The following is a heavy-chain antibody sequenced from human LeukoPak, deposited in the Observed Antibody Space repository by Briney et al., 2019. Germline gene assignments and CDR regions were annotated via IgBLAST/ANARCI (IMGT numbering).Heavy chain of an antibody. Sequence: SETLSLTCTVSGASFTSNYWSWNRQPPGKGLEWIGYIYYSGTTTYNPSLERRVSMSVDMSKTQSSLGLNSVTATDTAVYYCARLDCGGDCFVDYWGQGTLVTVSS. CDR1: GASFTSNY. J-gene: IGHJ4*02. D-gene: IGHD2-21*02. CDR3: ARLDCGGDCFVDY. CDR2: IYYSGTT. V-gene: IGHV4-59*08.